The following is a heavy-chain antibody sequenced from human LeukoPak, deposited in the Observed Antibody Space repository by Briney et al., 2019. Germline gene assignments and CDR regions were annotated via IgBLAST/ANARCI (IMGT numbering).Heavy chain of an antibody. Sequence: SETLSLTCTVSGGSISSHYWSWIRQPPGKGLEWIGYIYYSGSTNYNPSLKSRVTISVDTSKNQFSLKLSSVTAADTAVYYCARQGSSGYYPDYWGQGTLVTVSS. CDR3: ARQGSSGYYPDY. D-gene: IGHD3-22*01. V-gene: IGHV4-59*08. CDR1: GGSISSHY. J-gene: IGHJ4*02. CDR2: IYYSGST.